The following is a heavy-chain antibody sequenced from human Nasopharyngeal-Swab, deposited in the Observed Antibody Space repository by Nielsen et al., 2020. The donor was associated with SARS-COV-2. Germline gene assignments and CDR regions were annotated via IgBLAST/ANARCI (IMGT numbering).Heavy chain of an antibody. J-gene: IGHJ6*02. D-gene: IGHD6-13*01. CDR1: GGSISSSSYY. CDR2: IYYSGST. Sequence: SETLSLTCTVYGGSISSSSYYWGWIRQPPGKGLEWIGSIYYSGSTYYNPSLKSRVTISVDTSKNQFSLKLSSVTAADTAVYYCVGSSWYGDYYYYYGMDVWSQGTTVTVSS. V-gene: IGHV4-39*07. CDR3: VGSSWYGDYYYYYGMDV.